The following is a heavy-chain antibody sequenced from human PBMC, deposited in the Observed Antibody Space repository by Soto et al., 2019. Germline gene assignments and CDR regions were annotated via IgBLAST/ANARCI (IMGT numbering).Heavy chain of an antibody. CDR2: IWYDGSNK. CDR3: ASIWLLGNAFDI. Sequence: GESLKISCAASGFTFSSYGMHWVRQAPGKGLEWVAVIWYDGSNKYYADSVKGRFTISRDNSKNTLYLQMNSLRAEDTAVYYCASIWLLGNAFDIWGQGTMVTVSS. D-gene: IGHD7-27*01. J-gene: IGHJ3*02. V-gene: IGHV3-33*01. CDR1: GFTFSSYG.